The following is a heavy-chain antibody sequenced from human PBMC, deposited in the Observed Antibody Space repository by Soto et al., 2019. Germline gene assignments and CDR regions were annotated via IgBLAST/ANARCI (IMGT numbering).Heavy chain of an antibody. Sequence: LSLTCTFSGGSISSSSYYWGWIRQPPGKGLEWIGSIYYSGSTYYNPSLKSRVTISVDTSKNQFSLKLSSVTAADTAVYYCARHEFLEWLMDFDYWGQGTLVTVSS. CDR3: ARHEFLEWLMDFDY. D-gene: IGHD3-3*01. V-gene: IGHV4-39*01. CDR2: IYYSGST. CDR1: GGSISSSSYY. J-gene: IGHJ4*02.